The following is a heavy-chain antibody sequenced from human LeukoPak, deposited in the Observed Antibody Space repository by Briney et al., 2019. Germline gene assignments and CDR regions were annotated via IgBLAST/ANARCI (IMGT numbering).Heavy chain of an antibody. Sequence: ASVKVSCKASGYTFTRHGISWVRQAPGQGLEWMGWIGAYSGNTKYAQKFQGRVTVTTDTSTSTAYMELRSLGSDDTAVYYCAREGWGTYSSGPYYFDYWGQGTLVTVSS. CDR2: IGAYSGNT. D-gene: IGHD6-19*01. CDR3: AREGWGTYSSGPYYFDY. CDR1: GYTFTRHG. V-gene: IGHV1-18*04. J-gene: IGHJ4*02.